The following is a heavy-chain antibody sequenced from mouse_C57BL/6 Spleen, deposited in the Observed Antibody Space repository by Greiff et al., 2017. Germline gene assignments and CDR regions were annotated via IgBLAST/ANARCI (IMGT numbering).Heavy chain of an antibody. J-gene: IGHJ2*01. CDR2: IDPRDGGT. CDR3: AREGDEGGY. Sequence: VQLQQSGPELVKPGASVTLSCKASGYTFTSYEINWVKQTPGQGLEWIGSIDPRDGGTTYNEKFKGKAILTVDTSSSTAYMELRSLTSEDSAVYFCAREGDEGGYWGQGTTLTVSS. CDR1: GYTFTSYE. V-gene: IGHV1-85*01.